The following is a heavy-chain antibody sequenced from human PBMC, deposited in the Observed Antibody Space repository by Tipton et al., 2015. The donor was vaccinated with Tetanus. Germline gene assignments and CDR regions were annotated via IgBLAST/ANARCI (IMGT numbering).Heavy chain of an antibody. CDR3: ARERFVGWLGPLDC. CDR2: VWYDGTRK. V-gene: IGHV3-33*01. CDR1: GFTFSTHG. J-gene: IGHJ4*02. D-gene: IGHD3-3*01. Sequence: CAASGFTFSTHGMHWVRQAPGKGLEWVALVWYDGTRKYYTESVEGRFTISRDNSKNTLYLQMDSLRVEDTAPYFCARERFVGWLGPLDCRGQGTLVTVSS.